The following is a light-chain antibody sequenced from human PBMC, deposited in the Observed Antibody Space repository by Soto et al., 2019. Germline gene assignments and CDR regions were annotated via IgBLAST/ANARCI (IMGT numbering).Light chain of an antibody. CDR3: GTWDSILSAGSYV. J-gene: IGLJ1*01. CDR2: DNN. CDR1: SSNIGNNY. Sequence: QSVLTQPPSVSAAPGQKVTISCSGSSSNIGNNYVSWYQQLPGTAPKLLIYDNNKRPSGIPDRFSGSKSGTSATLGITGLQTGDEADYYCGTWDSILSAGSYVFGAGTKVTV. V-gene: IGLV1-51*01.